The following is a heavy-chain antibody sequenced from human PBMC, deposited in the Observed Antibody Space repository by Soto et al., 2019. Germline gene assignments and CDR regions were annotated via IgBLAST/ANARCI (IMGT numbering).Heavy chain of an antibody. CDR2: INYSGST. CDR1: GGYISSSSYY. J-gene: IGHJ4*02. Sequence: QLQLQESGPGLVKPSETLSLTCTVSGGYISSSSYYWGWIRQPPGKGLEWIGSINYSGSTYYNPSLKSRVTISVDTSKNQFSLKLSSVTAADTAVYYCARHLRGVEIYCSSTSCYEEGGYFDYWGQGTLVTVSS. CDR3: ARHLRGVEIYCSSTSCYEEGGYFDY. D-gene: IGHD2-2*01. V-gene: IGHV4-39*01.